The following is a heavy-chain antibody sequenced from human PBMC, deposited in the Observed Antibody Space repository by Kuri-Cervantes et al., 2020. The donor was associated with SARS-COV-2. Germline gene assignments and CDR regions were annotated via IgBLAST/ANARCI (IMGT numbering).Heavy chain of an antibody. V-gene: IGHV3-23*01. CDR3: ARYVRAPSQNNYYMDV. D-gene: IGHD1/OR15-1a*01. CDR2: ISGSGGST. Sequence: GESLKISCAASGFTFSSYAMSWVRQAPRKGLEWVSAISGSGGSTYYADSVKGRFTISRDNSKNTLYLQMNSLRAEDTAVYYCARYVRAPSQNNYYMDVWGKGTTVTVSS. CDR1: GFTFSSYA. J-gene: IGHJ6*03.